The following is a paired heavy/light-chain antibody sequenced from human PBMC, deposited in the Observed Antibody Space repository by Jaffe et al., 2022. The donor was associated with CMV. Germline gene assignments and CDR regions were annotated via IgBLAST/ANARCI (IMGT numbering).Heavy chain of an antibody. J-gene: IGHJ6*02. Sequence: QVQLVQSGAEVKKPGSSVKVSCKASGGSFRTFGINWVRQAPGQGLEWMGGFIPVFGTPNYAQKFQGRVTITADESTNTAYMELGGLTSEDTAIYYCARGLASQNWSRFYYYYKGLDVWGQGTTVTVSS. CDR2: FIPVFGTP. V-gene: IGHV1-69*01. CDR3: ARGLASQNWSRFYYYYKGLDV. D-gene: IGHD1-1*01. CDR1: GGSFRTFG.
Light chain of an antibody. CDR1: QDIRNY. Sequence: DIQMTQSPSSLSASVGDRVTITCRASQDIRNYLAWYQHKPGEVPKLLIYGASTLHSGVPSRFSGSGSGADFTLTINSLQPEDVATYYCQNYNSGHQTFGQGTRLEIK. CDR2: GAS. CDR3: QNYNSGHQT. J-gene: IGKJ5*01. V-gene: IGKV1-27*01.